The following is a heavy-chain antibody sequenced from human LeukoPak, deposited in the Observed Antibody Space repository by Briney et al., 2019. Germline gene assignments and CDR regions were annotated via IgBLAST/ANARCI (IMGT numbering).Heavy chain of an antibody. Sequence: PSETLSLTCAVSGYSISSGYYGGWIRQPPGKGLEWIGSIYHSGSTYYNPSLKSRVTISVDTSKNQFSLKLSSVTAADTAVYYCARHSGQLLKRPFDYWGQGTLVTVSS. CDR2: IYHSGST. CDR1: GYSISSGYY. J-gene: IGHJ4*02. CDR3: ARHSGQLLKRPFDY. V-gene: IGHV4-38-2*01. D-gene: IGHD2-2*01.